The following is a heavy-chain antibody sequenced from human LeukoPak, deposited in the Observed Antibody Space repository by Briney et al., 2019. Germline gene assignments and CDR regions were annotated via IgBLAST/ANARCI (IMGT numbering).Heavy chain of an antibody. Sequence: PGGSLRLSCAASGFTVSSNYMSWVRQAPGEGLEWGSVIYSAGSTNYADSVKGRFTISRDNSKNTLYLQMNILRAEDTAVYYCARDFGRVGGTNAFDIWGQGTMVTVSS. CDR1: GFTVSSNY. CDR3: ARDFGRVGGTNAFDI. CDR2: IYSAGST. V-gene: IGHV3-66*01. J-gene: IGHJ3*02. D-gene: IGHD1-26*01.